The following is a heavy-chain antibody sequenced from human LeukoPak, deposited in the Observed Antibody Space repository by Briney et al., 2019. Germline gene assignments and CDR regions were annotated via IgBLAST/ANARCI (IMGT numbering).Heavy chain of an antibody. CDR3: ARRLKVTEHFDY. V-gene: IGHV4-39*01. Sequence: PSETLSLTCTVSGGSISSTSYYWGWIRQPPGKGLEWIGSIYYTGSTYYNPSLNTRVTMSVDTPKNQFSLKLSSVTAADTAVYYCARRLKVTEHFDYWGQGTLVTVSS. CDR1: GGSISSTSYY. J-gene: IGHJ4*02. D-gene: IGHD1-26*01. CDR2: IYYTGST.